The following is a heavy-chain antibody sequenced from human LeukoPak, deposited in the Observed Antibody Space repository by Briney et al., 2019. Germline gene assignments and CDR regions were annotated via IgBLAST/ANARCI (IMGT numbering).Heavy chain of an antibody. J-gene: IGHJ4*02. CDR3: MAAAGYNYGQC. D-gene: IGHD5-18*01. Sequence: PGGSLRLSCVASGLSVSNNYMNWVRQAPGEGLEWVSALYIGGNTYYVDSVRGRFIISRDNSKNTLYLQMNSLRAEDTAIYYCMAAAGYNYGQCWGQGTLVTVSS. V-gene: IGHV3-53*01. CDR2: LYIGGNT. CDR1: GLSVSNNY.